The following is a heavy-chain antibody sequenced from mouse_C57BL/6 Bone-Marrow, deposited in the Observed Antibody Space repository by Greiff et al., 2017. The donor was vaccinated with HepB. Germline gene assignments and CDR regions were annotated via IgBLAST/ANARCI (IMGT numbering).Heavy chain of an antibody. CDR3: ARHAPITTVPWFAY. J-gene: IGHJ3*01. CDR1: GFTFSSYG. Sequence: DVMLVESGGDLVKPGGSLKLSCAASGFTFSSYGMSWVRQTPDKRLEWVATISSGGSYTYYPDSVKGRFTISRDNAKNTLYLQMSSLKSEDTAMYYCARHAPITTVPWFAYWGQGTLVTVSA. V-gene: IGHV5-6*02. D-gene: IGHD1-1*01. CDR2: ISSGGSYT.